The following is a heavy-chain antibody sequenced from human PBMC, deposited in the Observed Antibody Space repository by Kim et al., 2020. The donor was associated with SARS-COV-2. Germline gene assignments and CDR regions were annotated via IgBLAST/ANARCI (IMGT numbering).Heavy chain of an antibody. D-gene: IGHD5-18*01. J-gene: IGHJ3*02. CDR1: GFSLSTSGMC. CDR3: ARNHEGYSYGYDAFDI. Sequence: SGPTLVKPTQTLTLTCTFSGFSLSTSGMCVSWIRQPPGKALEWLARIDWDDDKYYSTSLKTRLTISKDTSKNQVVLTMTNMDPVDTATYYCARNHEGYSYGYDAFDIWGQGTMVTVSS. CDR2: IDWDDDK. V-gene: IGHV2-70*11.